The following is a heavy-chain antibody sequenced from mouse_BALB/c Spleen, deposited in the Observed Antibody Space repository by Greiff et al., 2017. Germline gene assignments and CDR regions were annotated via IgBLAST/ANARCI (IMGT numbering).Heavy chain of an antibody. J-gene: IGHJ4*01. CDR3: AREREILRPYAMDY. D-gene: IGHD1-2*01. CDR1: GYTFTSYW. Sequence: QVQLQQSGAELAKPGASVKMSCKASGYTFTSYWMHWVKQRPGQGLEWIGYINPSTGYTEYNQKFKDKATLTADKSSSTAYMQLSSLTSEDSAVYYCAREREILRPYAMDYWGQGTSVTVSS. CDR2: INPSTGYT. V-gene: IGHV1-7*01.